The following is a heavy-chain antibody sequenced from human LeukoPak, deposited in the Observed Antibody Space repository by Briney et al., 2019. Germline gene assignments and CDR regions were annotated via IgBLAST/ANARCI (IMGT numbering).Heavy chain of an antibody. D-gene: IGHD2-15*01. J-gene: IGHJ4*02. Sequence: SETLSLTCTVSGGSINGYFWSWMRQPAGKGLEWIGRILTNGNTDYNPSLNSRVTMSMDTSRNQFSLKLRSVSAADTAVYYCARSARVEPGTGYYFDSWGWGTLVTVSS. CDR1: GGSINGYF. CDR2: ILTNGNT. CDR3: ARSARVEPGTGYYFDS. V-gene: IGHV4-4*07.